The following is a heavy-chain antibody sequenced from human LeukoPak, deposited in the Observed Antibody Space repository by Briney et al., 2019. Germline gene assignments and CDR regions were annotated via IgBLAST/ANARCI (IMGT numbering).Heavy chain of an antibody. CDR3: APYSDYSEK. CDR1: GFTFSTYE. J-gene: IGHJ4*02. D-gene: IGHD4-17*01. Sequence: PGGSLRLSCAASGFTFSTYEMNWVRQAPGKGLEWVSYISSSGSTIYYADSVKGRFTVSRDNAKNSLYLQMNNLRAEDTAVYYCAPYSDYSEKWGQGTLVTVSS. CDR2: ISSSGSTI. V-gene: IGHV3-48*03.